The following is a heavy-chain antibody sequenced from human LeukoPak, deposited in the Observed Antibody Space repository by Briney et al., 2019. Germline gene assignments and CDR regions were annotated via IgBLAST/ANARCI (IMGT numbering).Heavy chain of an antibody. CDR3: AKDTLGDFWSGYYTNYYGMDV. J-gene: IGHJ6*02. CDR1: GFTFSSYS. CDR2: ISSSSSTI. V-gene: IGHV3-48*01. D-gene: IGHD3-3*01. Sequence: GGSLRLSCAASGFTFSSYSMNWVRQAPGKGLEWVSYISSSSSTIYYADSVKGRFTISRDNSKNTLYLQMNSLRAEDTAVYYCAKDTLGDFWSGYYTNYYGMDVWGQGTTVTVSS.